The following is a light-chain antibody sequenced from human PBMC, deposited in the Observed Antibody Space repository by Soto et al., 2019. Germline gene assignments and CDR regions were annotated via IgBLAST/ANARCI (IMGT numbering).Light chain of an antibody. CDR1: QSAISN. J-gene: IGKJ4*01. Sequence: EIVMTQSPATLSVSPGERVTLSCRASQSAISNLAWYQQKPGQTPRLLIYDASTRATDIPARFSGSGSGTDFTLTISSLEPEDIAVYYCQQRSNWRVTFGGGTRWIT. CDR2: DAS. CDR3: QQRSNWRVT. V-gene: IGKV3-11*01.